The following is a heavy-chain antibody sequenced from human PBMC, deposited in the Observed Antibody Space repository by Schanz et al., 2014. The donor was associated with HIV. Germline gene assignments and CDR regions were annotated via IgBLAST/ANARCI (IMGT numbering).Heavy chain of an antibody. D-gene: IGHD4-4*01. J-gene: IGHJ6*02. CDR2: ISYDAVNK. CDR1: GFSFDNFG. Sequence: QVQLVESGGGVVQPGRSLRLSCAASGFSFDNFGMHWVRQAPGKGLEWVAVISYDAVNKFYADSVQGRFTISRDDSKNTVSLQMDDLRAEDTAVYYCARDRLHPGNGMDVWGQGTTVTVSS. V-gene: IGHV3-30*03. CDR3: ARDRLHPGNGMDV.